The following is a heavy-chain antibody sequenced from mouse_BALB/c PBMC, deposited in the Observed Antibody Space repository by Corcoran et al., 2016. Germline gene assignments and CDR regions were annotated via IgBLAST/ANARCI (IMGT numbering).Heavy chain of an antibody. V-gene: IGHV1-7*01. CDR3: ARSPIGTFDY. Sequence: QVQLQQSGAELAKPGASVKMSCKASGYTFTTYWIHWIKQRPGQGLEWIGYINPNTGSTDCSQKFKDKAKLTADKSSTTVYMQLNILTSDDSAVYYCARSPIGTFDYWGQGTTLTVSS. J-gene: IGHJ2*01. D-gene: IGHD4-1*02. CDR2: INPNTGST. CDR1: GYTFTTYW.